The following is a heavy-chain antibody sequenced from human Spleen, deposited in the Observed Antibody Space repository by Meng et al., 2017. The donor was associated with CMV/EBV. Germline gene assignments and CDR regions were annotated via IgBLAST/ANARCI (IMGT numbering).Heavy chain of an antibody. V-gene: IGHV4-59*01. D-gene: IGHD3-3*01. CDR3: ARATVWSGNYLYFDY. Sequence: SETLSLTCTVPGGSISSYYWSWIRQPPGKGLEWIGYMYYSGSTNYNPSLKSRLTISVDTSKNQFSLKLTSVTSADTAVYYCARATVWSGNYLYFDYWGQGTLVTVSS. J-gene: IGHJ4*02. CDR2: MYYSGST. CDR1: GGSISSYY.